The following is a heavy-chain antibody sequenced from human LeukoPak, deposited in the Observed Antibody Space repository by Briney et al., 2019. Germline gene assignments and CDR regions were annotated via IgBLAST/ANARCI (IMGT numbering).Heavy chain of an antibody. J-gene: IGHJ4*02. CDR3: ARERSSGSIVDY. CDR2: IYSGGST. D-gene: IGHD3-22*01. Sequence: GGSLRLSCAASGFTVSSNYMSWVRQAPGKGLEWVSVIYSGGSTYYADSVKGRFTISRDNSKNTLYLQMNSLRAEDTAVYYCARERSSGSIVDYWGQGTLVTVSS. CDR1: GFTVSSNY. V-gene: IGHV3-66*01.